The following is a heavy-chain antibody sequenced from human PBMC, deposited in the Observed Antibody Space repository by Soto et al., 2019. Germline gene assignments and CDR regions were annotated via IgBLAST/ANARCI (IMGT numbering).Heavy chain of an antibody. CDR2: IYYSGST. D-gene: IGHD6-6*01. V-gene: IGHV4-39*01. CDR3: ARRKYSSLGYYYYYYMDV. J-gene: IGHJ6*03. CDR1: GGSISSSSYY. Sequence: QLQLQESGPGLVKPSETLSLTCTVSGGSISSSSYYWGWIRQPPGKGLEWIGSIYYSGSTYYNPSLKSRVTISVDTSKNQFSLKLSSVTAADTAVYYCARRKYSSLGYYYYYYMDVWGKGTTVTVSS.